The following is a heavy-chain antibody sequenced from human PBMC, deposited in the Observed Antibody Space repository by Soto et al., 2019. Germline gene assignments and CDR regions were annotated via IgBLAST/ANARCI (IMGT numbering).Heavy chain of an antibody. CDR3: TKTPRSYYYYMDV. V-gene: IGHV3-23*01. J-gene: IGHJ6*03. CDR2: ISGSGSDR. CDR1: GFTFSTYA. D-gene: IGHD3-10*01. Sequence: EVQVLESGGGLVQPGGSLRLSCVASGFTFSTYAMNWVRQAPGKGLEWVSGISGSGSDRYYADSVRGRFTISRDNSNNTLNLQMDRLRAEDTVIYYWTKTPRSYYYYMDVWCKGTTVTVSS.